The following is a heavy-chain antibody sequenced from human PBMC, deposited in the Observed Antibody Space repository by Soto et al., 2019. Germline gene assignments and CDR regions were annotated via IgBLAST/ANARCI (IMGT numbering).Heavy chain of an antibody. V-gene: IGHV3-33*01. J-gene: IGHJ2*01. CDR1: GFIFSNYG. CDR3: ARDRYSYDSRAYQGVDWYFDL. CDR2: IWYDGSHE. Sequence: QVQLVESGGGVVQPGRSLRLSCAASGFIFSNYGMHWVRQAPGKGLEWVEVIWYDGSHESYADSVKGRFTISRDNSKNTLFLQMNSLRAEDTAVYYCARDRYSYDSRAYQGVDWYFDLWGRGTLVTVSS. D-gene: IGHD3-22*01.